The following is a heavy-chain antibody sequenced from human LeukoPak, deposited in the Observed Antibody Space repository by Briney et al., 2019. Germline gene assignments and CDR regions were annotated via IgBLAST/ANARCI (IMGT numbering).Heavy chain of an antibody. CDR3: DCSNTNCYAAGDY. CDR1: AFTFSNYD. Sequence: GGSLRLSCAACAFTFSNYDMHWVRQATGKGLEWVLVIGTAGDTYCPVSVKGQFTISRDNAKNTLYLQMNSLRAEDTAVYYCDCSNTNCYAAGDYWGQGTLVTVSS. CDR2: IGTAGDT. D-gene: IGHD2-2*01. V-gene: IGHV3-13*03. J-gene: IGHJ4*02.